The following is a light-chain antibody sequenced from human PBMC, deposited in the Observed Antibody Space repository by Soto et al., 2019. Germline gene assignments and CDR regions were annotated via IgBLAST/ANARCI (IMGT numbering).Light chain of an antibody. CDR3: QESYSFLWGT. Sequence: DIQMTQSPSSLSASVGDRVTITCRTSQSINTYLNWYQQKPGKASKLLIYGASSLQSGVPLRFSGSGSGTDFTLTITTLQPEDFATYYCQESYSFLWGTCGQGTKVEIK. CDR1: QSINTY. J-gene: IGKJ1*01. CDR2: GAS. V-gene: IGKV1-39*01.